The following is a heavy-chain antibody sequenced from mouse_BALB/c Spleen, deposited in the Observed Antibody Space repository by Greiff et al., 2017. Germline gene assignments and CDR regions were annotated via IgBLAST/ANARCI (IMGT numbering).Heavy chain of an antibody. CDR1: GFTFSSYG. J-gene: IGHJ2*01. V-gene: IGHV5-6-3*01. CDR2: INSNGGST. CDR3: ARGETMIPEGYFDY. D-gene: IGHD2-4*01. Sequence: EVQLVESGGGLVQPGGSLKLSCAASGFTFSSYGMSWVRQTPDKRLELVATINSNGGSTYYPDSVKGRFTISRDNAKNTLYLQMSSLKSEDTAMYYCARGETMIPEGYFDYWGQGTTLTVSS.